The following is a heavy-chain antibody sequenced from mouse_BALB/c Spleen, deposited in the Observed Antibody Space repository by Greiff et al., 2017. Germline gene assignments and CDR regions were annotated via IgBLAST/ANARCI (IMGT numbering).Heavy chain of an antibody. CDR1: GYSITSDYA. J-gene: IGHJ2*01. D-gene: IGHD1-1*01. CDR3: ARKGLYYAYFDY. CDR2: ISYSGST. V-gene: IGHV3-2*02. Sequence: EVKLMESGPGLVKPSQSLSLTCTVTGYSITSDYAWNWIRQFPGNKLEWMGYISYSGSTSYNPSLKSRISITRDTSKNQFFLQLNSVTTEDTATYYCARKGLYYAYFDYWGQGTTLTVSS.